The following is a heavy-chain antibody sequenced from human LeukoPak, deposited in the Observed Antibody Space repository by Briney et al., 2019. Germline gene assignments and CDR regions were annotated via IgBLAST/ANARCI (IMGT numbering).Heavy chain of an antibody. CDR2: ISSSSSYI. D-gene: IGHD4-11*01. CDR1: GFTFSSYS. J-gene: IGHJ6*02. CDR3: ARDHTLPYDYSNYPSYYGMDV. V-gene: IGHV3-21*01. Sequence: GGSLRLSCAASGFTFSSYSMNWVRQAPGKGLEWVSSISSSSSYIYYADSVKGRFTISRDNAKNSLYLQMNSLRAEDTAVYYCARDHTLPYDYSNYPSYYGMDVWGQGTTVTVSS.